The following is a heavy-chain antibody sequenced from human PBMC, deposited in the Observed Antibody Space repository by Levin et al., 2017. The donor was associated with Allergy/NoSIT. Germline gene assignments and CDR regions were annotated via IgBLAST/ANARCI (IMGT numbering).Heavy chain of an antibody. J-gene: IGHJ6*02. CDR3: AREENYSSSWYAPANYYYDYGMDV. V-gene: IGHV1-18*01. Sequence: ASVKVSCKASGYTFTSYGISWVRQAPGQGLEWMGWISAYNGNTNYAQKLQGRVTMTTDTSTSTAYMELRSLRSDDTAVYYCAREENYSSSWYAPANYYYDYGMDVWGQGTTVTVSS. CDR2: ISAYNGNT. CDR1: GYTFTSYG. D-gene: IGHD6-13*01.